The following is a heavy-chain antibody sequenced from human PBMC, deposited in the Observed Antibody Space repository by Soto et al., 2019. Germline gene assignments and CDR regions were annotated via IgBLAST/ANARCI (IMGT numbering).Heavy chain of an antibody. CDR3: VSDVNHAFDV. CDR2: ISTESHNT. Sequence: QVQMVQSGAEVKKPGASVKVSCKASGYSFTMSGISWVRQAPGQGLEWMGWISTESHNTNYPHKLQGRVTMTTDTSAMTAYMELRSLRFDDTAVYYCVSDVNHAFDVWGQGTRATVS. J-gene: IGHJ3*01. V-gene: IGHV1-18*01. CDR1: GYSFTMSG.